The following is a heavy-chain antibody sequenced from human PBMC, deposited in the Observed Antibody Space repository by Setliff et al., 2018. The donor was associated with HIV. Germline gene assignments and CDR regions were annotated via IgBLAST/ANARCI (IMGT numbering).Heavy chain of an antibody. V-gene: IGHV1-46*01. D-gene: IGHD3-10*01. CDR2: INPSGGST. Sequence: ASVKVSCKASGYTFTRYYMHWVRQAPGQGLAWMGVINPSGGSTTYAQKFQGRVSMTRDTSTRTVYMELSSLRSEDTAVYYCARGGPVLLWFGELYNYYYYMDVWGKGTTVTVS. CDR3: ARGGPVLLWFGELYNYYYYMDV. CDR1: GYTFTRYY. J-gene: IGHJ6*03.